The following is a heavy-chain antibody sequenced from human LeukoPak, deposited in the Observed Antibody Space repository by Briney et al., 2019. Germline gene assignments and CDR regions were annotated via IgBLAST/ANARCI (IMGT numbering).Heavy chain of an antibody. J-gene: IGHJ4*02. V-gene: IGHV1-69*04. CDR3: ARVSIAVAGRFDY. CDR2: IIPILGIA. Sequence: SVKVSCKASGGTFSSYAISWVRQAPGQGLEWMGRIIPILGIANYAQKFQGRVTITADKSTSTAYMELSSLRSEDTAVCYCARVSIAVAGRFDYWGQGTLVTVSS. CDR1: GGTFSSYA. D-gene: IGHD6-19*01.